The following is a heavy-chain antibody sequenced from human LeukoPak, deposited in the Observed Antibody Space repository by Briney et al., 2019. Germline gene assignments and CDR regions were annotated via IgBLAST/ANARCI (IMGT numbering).Heavy chain of an antibody. V-gene: IGHV1-2*02. CDR1: GYTFTGYY. J-gene: IGHJ5*02. Sequence: ASVKVSCKASGYTFTGYYMHWVRQAPGQGLEWMGWINPNSGGTNYAQKFQGRVTMTRDTSISTAHMELSRLRSDDTAVYYCARDSARGYYYAIAPRPWGQGTLVTVSS. D-gene: IGHD3-10*01. CDR3: ARDSARGYYYAIAPRP. CDR2: INPNSGGT.